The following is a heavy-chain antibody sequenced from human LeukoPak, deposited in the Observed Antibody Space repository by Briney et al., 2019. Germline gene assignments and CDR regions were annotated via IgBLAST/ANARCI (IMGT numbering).Heavy chain of an antibody. J-gene: IGHJ3*02. D-gene: IGHD2-2*01. CDR2: IYHSGST. Sequence: NPSETLSLTCTVSGGSISSGGYYWSWIRQHPGKGLEWIGYIYHSGSTYYNPPLKSRVTISVERSKTQFSLKLTSVTAADTAVYYCARTRLNGDIVVVPAAIAGPFDIWGQGAMVTVSS. CDR1: GGSISSGGYY. V-gene: IGHV4-31*03. CDR3: ARTRLNGDIVVVPAAIAGPFDI.